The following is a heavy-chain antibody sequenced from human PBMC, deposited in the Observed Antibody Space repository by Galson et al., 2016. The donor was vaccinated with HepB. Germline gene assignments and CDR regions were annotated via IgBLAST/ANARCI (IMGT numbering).Heavy chain of an antibody. CDR1: GYTFTNND. CDR2: ISTYSGNT. Sequence: SVKVSCKASGYTFTNNDINWVRQAPGQGPENMGWISTYSGNTKYAQKFQGGLTLTTDSSTTTAYMELRSLRFDDTALYYCARDVQYRFDSWGQGTLVTVSS. CDR3: ARDVQYRFDS. V-gene: IGHV1-18*01. D-gene: IGHD2/OR15-2a*01. J-gene: IGHJ4*02.